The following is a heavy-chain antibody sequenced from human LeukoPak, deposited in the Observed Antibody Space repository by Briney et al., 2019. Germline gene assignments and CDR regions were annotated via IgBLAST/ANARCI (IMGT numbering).Heavy chain of an antibody. D-gene: IGHD2-15*01. CDR3: ARGLLRRRDAFDI. J-gene: IGHJ3*02. V-gene: IGHV4-34*01. CDR2: INHSGST. CDR1: GGSFSGYC. Sequence: SETLSLTCAVYGGSFSGYCWSWIRQPPGKGLEWIGEINHSGSTNYNPSLKSRVTISVDTSKNQFSLKLSSVTAADTAVYYCARGLLRRRDAFDIWGQGTMVTVSS.